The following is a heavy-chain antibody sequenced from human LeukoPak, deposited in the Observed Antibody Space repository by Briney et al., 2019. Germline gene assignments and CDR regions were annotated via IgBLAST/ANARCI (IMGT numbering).Heavy chain of an antibody. J-gene: IGHJ3*02. Sequence: SETLSLTCAVYGGSFSGYYWSWLRQPPGKGLEWIGEINHSGSTNYNPSLKSRVTISVDTSKNQFSLKLSSVTAADTAVYYCATEIAVAGNDAFDIWGQGTMVTVSS. CDR1: GGSFSGYY. V-gene: IGHV4-34*01. D-gene: IGHD6-19*01. CDR3: ATEIAVAGNDAFDI. CDR2: INHSGST.